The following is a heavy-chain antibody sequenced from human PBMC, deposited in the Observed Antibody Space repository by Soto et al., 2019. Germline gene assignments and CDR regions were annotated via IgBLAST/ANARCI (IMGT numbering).Heavy chain of an antibody. J-gene: IGHJ3*02. D-gene: IGHD2-2*01. V-gene: IGHV1-69*12. CDR3: ARDQRGISXCIXXXCYPDAFDI. CDR2: IIPIFGTA. Sequence: QVQLVQSGAEVKKPGSSVKVSCKASGGTFSSYAISWVRQAPGQGLEWMGGIIPIFGTANYAQKFQGRVTITADESTSTAYMELSSLRSEDTAVYYCARDQRGISXCIXXXCYPDAFDIWGQGTMVTVSS. CDR1: GGTFSSYA.